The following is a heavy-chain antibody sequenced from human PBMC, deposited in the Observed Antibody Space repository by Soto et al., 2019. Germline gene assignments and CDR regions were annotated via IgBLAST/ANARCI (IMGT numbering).Heavy chain of an antibody. Sequence: ASETLSLTCTVSGGYITNYYWSWIRQPPGKGLEWIGYIFYSGNTNYNPSLRSRVTISVDTSKNQFSLRLSSVTAADTAVYYCARDSGYGDPFDYWGQGTLVTVSS. CDR1: GGYITNYY. CDR2: IFYSGNT. V-gene: IGHV4-59*01. D-gene: IGHD4-17*01. CDR3: ARDSGYGDPFDY. J-gene: IGHJ4*02.